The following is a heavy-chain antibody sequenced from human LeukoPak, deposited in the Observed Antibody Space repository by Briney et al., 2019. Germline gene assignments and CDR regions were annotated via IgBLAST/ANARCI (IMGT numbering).Heavy chain of an antibody. D-gene: IGHD3-16*02. J-gene: IGHJ4*02. CDR2: IYYSGST. CDR3: ARQGQRLGELSLYQDY. Sequence: SETLSLTCTVSGGSISSYYWSWIRQPPGKGLEWIGYIYYSGSTNYNPSLKSRVTISVDTSKNQFSLKLSSVTAADTAVYYCARQGQRLGELSLYQDYWGQGTLVTVSS. V-gene: IGHV4-59*08. CDR1: GGSISSYY.